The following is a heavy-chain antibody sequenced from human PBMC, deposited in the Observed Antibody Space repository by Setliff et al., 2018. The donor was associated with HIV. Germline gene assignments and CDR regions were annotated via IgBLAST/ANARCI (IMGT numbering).Heavy chain of an antibody. Sequence: QTGGSLRLSCAASGFGFSDSDIHWVRQAPGKGLEWVANIKQDGSEKYYVDSVKGRFTISRDNAKNSLYLQVNNLRAEDTAVYYCARGPSSTHWSPGYFQHWGQGTPVTVSS. CDR2: IKQDGSEK. D-gene: IGHD2-8*02. V-gene: IGHV3-7*03. CDR1: GFGFSDSD. J-gene: IGHJ1*01. CDR3: ARGPSSTHWSPGYFQH.